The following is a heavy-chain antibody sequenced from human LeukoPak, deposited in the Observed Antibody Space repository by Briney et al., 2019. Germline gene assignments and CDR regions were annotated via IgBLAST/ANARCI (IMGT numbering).Heavy chain of an antibody. CDR2: INPNSGGT. CDR1: GYTFTRYY. D-gene: IGHD6-13*01. CDR3: AREEYSSSWYHFDY. Sequence: ASVKVSCKASGYTFTRYYMHWVRQAPGQGLEWMGWINPNSGGTNYAQKFQGRVTMTRDTSISTAYMELSRLRSDDTAVYYCAREEYSSSWYHFDYWGQGTLVTVSS. V-gene: IGHV1-2*02. J-gene: IGHJ4*02.